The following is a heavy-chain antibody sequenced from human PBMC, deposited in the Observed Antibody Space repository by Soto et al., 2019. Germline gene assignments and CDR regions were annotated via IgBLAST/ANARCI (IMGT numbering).Heavy chain of an antibody. Sequence: EVHLVESGGGLVQPGGSLRLSCAASGFAFIRYSMNWVRQAPGKGLEWLSYISSSSNTIYSADSVKGRFTISRDNAKNLLYLQMNSLRDEDTAVYYCARNIADGHYRMDVWGQGTTVTVSS. CDR1: GFAFIRYS. CDR3: ARNIADGHYRMDV. D-gene: IGHD3-16*02. V-gene: IGHV3-48*02. CDR2: ISSSSNTI. J-gene: IGHJ6*02.